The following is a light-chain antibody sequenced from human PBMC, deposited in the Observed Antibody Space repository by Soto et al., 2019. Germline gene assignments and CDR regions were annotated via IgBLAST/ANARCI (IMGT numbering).Light chain of an antibody. Sequence: QSVLTQPPSASGTPGQRVTISCSGPTSNIGNNYVYWYQQLPGAAPELLIYRNDQRPSGVPDRFSGSKSGTSASLAISGPRSEYEGDYYCAAWDDSLSVVFGGGTKLTVL. CDR3: AAWDDSLSVV. CDR1: TSNIGNNY. J-gene: IGLJ3*02. V-gene: IGLV1-47*01. CDR2: RND.